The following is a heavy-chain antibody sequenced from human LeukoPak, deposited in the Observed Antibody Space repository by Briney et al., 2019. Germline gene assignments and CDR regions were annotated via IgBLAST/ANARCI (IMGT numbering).Heavy chain of an antibody. CDR1: GFTFSSYG. Sequence: GGSLRLSCAASGFTFSSYGMHWVRQAPGKGLEWVAFIRYDGSNKYYADSVKGRFTISRDNSKNTLYLQMNSLRAEDTAVYYCAKDGGYSGYTSYYYYMDVWGKGTTATISS. CDR3: AKDGGYSGYTSYYYYMDV. CDR2: IRYDGSNK. J-gene: IGHJ6*03. D-gene: IGHD5-12*01. V-gene: IGHV3-30*02.